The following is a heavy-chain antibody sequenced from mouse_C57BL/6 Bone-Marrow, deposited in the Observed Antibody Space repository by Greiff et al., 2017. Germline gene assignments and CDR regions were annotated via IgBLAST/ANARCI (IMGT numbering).Heavy chain of an antibody. V-gene: IGHV1-69*01. D-gene: IGHD1-1*01. Sequence: QVQLQQPGAELVMPGASVKLSCKASGYTFTSYWMHWVKQRPGQGLEWIGEIDPSDSYTNYNQKFKGKSTLTVDKSSSTAYMQLSSLTSEDSAVYYWARRIYGSSYWYFDVWGTGTTVTVSS. J-gene: IGHJ1*03. CDR2: IDPSDSYT. CDR3: ARRIYGSSYWYFDV. CDR1: GYTFTSYW.